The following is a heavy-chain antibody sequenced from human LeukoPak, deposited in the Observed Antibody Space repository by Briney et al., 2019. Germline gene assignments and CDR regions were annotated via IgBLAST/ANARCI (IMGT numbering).Heavy chain of an antibody. J-gene: IGHJ3*02. Sequence: PAEPCPSPALSLVAPSVLTSGAGSGSPQGRGWGGLDIYYSGGTKYNPSLKSRVTISVDTSKNQFSLKLSSVTAAGTAIYYCAREGLRFSDFDIWGQGTMVTVSS. CDR1: VAPSVLTS. V-gene: IGHV4-59*01. CDR3: AREGLRFSDFDI. D-gene: IGHD1-26*01. CDR2: IYYSGGT.